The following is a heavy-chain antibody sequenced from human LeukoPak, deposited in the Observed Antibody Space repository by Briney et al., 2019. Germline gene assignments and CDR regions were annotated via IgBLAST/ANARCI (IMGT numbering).Heavy chain of an antibody. D-gene: IGHD2-21*01. CDR2: MNPTSGDT. J-gene: IGHJ6*03. CDR3: ARVVMKAFYYYYMDV. CDR1: GYTFSDYD. Sequence: ASVKVSCKASGYTFSDYDVNWVRQAPGQGLEWMGWMNPTSGDTGYAQKFQGRVTMARSMSKNTAYMELSRLRSEDTAVYFCARVVMKAFYYYYMDVWGKGTTIIISS. V-gene: IGHV1-8*01.